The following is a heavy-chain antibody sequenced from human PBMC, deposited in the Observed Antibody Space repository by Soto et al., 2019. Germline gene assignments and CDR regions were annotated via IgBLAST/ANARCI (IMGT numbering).Heavy chain of an antibody. CDR3: AKGLDGDYGVGWFDP. D-gene: IGHD4-17*01. J-gene: IGHJ5*02. Sequence: PGGSLRLSCAASGFTSRAYAMTWGRQAPGKGLEWVSSISNSVDNTYYADSVKGRFTISRDTSTNTVYLQMNRLRSEDTAIYYCAKGLDGDYGVGWFDPWGQGTLVTVSS. V-gene: IGHV3-23*01. CDR1: GFTSRAYA. CDR2: ISNSVDNT.